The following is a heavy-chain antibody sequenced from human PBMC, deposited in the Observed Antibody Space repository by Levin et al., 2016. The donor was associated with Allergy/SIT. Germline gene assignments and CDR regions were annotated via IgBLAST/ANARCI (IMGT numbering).Heavy chain of an antibody. Sequence: GESLKISCAASGFSLNTYRMNWVRQAPGKGLEWVSGISTSGTTTYYADSVVKGRFTISRDSSENTLYLQMNSLRAEDTAVYYCAKARGQNYYRFSFDMWGQGTMVTVSS. J-gene: IGHJ3*02. CDR1: GFSLNTYR. CDR3: AKARGQNYYRFSFDM. V-gene: IGHV3-23*01. D-gene: IGHD1-26*01. CDR2: ISTSGTTT.